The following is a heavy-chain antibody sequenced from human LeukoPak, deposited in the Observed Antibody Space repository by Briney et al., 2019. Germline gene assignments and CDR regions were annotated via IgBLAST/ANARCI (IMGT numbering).Heavy chain of an antibody. V-gene: IGHV3-23*01. CDR1: GFIFSSHA. Sequence: GGSLRLSCAASGFIFSSHAMNWVRQAPGKGLEWVSVISGSGGMTYYADSVKGRFTISRDNAKNSLYLQMNSLRAEDTALYYCARGVTYYYGSGSYPKWFDPWGQGTLVTVSS. CDR3: ARGVTYYYGSGSYPKWFDP. CDR2: ISGSGGMT. D-gene: IGHD3-10*01. J-gene: IGHJ5*02.